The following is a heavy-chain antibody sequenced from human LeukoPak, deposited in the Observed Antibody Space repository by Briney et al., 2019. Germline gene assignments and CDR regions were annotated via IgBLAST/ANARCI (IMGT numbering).Heavy chain of an antibody. D-gene: IGHD1-26*01. CDR2: ISDSGTTV. CDR1: GFTFTDFY. CDR3: ARDIGADF. V-gene: IGHV3-11*04. J-gene: IGHJ4*02. Sequence: GGSLRLSCAASGFTFTDFYMTWIRQAPGKGLQWVAYISDSGTTVDYADSVKGRFSISRDNTENSLYLQMNSLRAEDTGFYYCARDIGADFWGQGTLVTVSS.